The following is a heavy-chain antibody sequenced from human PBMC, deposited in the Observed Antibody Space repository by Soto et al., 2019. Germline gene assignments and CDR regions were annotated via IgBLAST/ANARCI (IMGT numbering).Heavy chain of an antibody. CDR2: INHSGST. Sequence: SETLSLTCAVYGGSFSGYYWSWIRQPPGKGLEWIGEINHSGSTNYNPSLKSRVTISVDTSKNQFSLKLSSVTAADTAVYYCARVGNTYYDFWSGYPPDLDVWGQGTTVTGLL. V-gene: IGHV4-34*01. J-gene: IGHJ6*02. CDR1: GGSFSGYY. CDR3: ARVGNTYYDFWSGYPPDLDV. D-gene: IGHD3-3*01.